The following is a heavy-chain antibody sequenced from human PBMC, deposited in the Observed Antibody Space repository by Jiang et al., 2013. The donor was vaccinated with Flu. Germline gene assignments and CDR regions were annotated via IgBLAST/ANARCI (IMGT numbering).Heavy chain of an antibody. D-gene: IGHD6-19*01. CDR2: ISDDGTNQ. J-gene: IGHJ4*02. CDR3: ARDPDSGWFGDY. Sequence: QLVESGGGVVQPGRSARLSCAASGFTFSSYAIHWVRLAPGKGLEWVAVISDDGTNQIYADSVKGRFTISRDNSKNTPFLQMNRLRVEDTAVYYCARDPDSGWFGDYWGQGTLVTVST. CDR1: GFTFSSYA. V-gene: IGHV3-30-3*01.